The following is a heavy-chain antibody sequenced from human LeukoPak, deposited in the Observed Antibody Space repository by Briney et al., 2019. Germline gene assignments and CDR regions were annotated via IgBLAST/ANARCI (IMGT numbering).Heavy chain of an antibody. D-gene: IGHD2-15*01. Sequence: GGSLRLSCAASGFTLSSYAMSWVRQAPGKGLEWVSAISDTGNTYHADSVKRRFTISRDSSKNTLFLQMNRLRPEDAAVYYCAKAPVTTCRGAFCYPFDYWGLGTLVTVSS. V-gene: IGHV3-23*01. CDR3: AKAPVTTCRGAFCYPFDY. J-gene: IGHJ4*02. CDR1: GFTLSSYA. CDR2: ISDTGNT.